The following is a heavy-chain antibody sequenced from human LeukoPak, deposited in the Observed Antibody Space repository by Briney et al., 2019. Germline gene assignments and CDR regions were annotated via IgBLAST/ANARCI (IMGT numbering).Heavy chain of an antibody. CDR2: IRYDGSNK. D-gene: IGHD2-15*01. Sequence: PGGSLRLSCAASGFTFSSYGIHWVRQAPGKGLEWVAFIRYDGSNKYYADSVKGRFTISRDNSKNTLYLQMNSLKPEDTAVYYCAKEGYCSGGSCPIIDYWGQGTLVTVSS. CDR1: GFTFSSYG. J-gene: IGHJ4*02. V-gene: IGHV3-30*02. CDR3: AKEGYCSGGSCPIIDY.